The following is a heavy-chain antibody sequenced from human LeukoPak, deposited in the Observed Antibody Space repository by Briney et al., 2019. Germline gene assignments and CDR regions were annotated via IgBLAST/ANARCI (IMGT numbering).Heavy chain of an antibody. CDR1: GFTFRSYW. CDR2: ISQGGSVK. V-gene: IGHV3-7*01. D-gene: IGHD5-12*01. Sequence: GGSLRLSCAASGFTFRSYWMSWVRQAPGKGLEWVANISQGGSVKYYVDSVKGRFTISRDDAKISLYVQMNSLRDEDTAVYYCARVGYSGWNLEYWGQGTLVTVSS. J-gene: IGHJ4*02. CDR3: ARVGYSGWNLEY.